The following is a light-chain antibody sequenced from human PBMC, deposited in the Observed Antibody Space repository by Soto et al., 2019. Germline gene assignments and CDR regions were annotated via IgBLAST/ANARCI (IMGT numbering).Light chain of an antibody. CDR1: KSDIGVYDF. CDR2: EVV. Sequence: QSVLNQPPSASGSPGQSVTLSCTGTKSDIGVYDFVSWYQHHPGKAPRLIIYEVVQRPSGVPDRFSGSKSGNTASLTVSGLQAADEADYFCKSYAGSNTYVFGSGTKLTVL. CDR3: KSYAGSNTYV. J-gene: IGLJ1*01. V-gene: IGLV2-8*01.